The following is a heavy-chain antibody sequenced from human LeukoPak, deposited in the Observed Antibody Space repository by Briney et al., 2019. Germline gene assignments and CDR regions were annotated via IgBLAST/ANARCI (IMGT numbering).Heavy chain of an antibody. Sequence: ASVKASCKASGYTFTGYYMHWVRQAPGQGLEWMGRINPNSGGTNYAQKFQARVTMTRDTSISTAYMELSRLRSDDTAVYYCARTWRYCSGGSCYTWDYWGQGTLVTVSS. V-gene: IGHV1-2*06. J-gene: IGHJ4*02. D-gene: IGHD2-15*01. CDR1: GYTFTGYY. CDR2: INPNSGGT. CDR3: ARTWRYCSGGSCYTWDY.